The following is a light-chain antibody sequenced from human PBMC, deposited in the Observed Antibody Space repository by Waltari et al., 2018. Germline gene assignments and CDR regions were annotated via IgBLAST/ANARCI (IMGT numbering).Light chain of an antibody. V-gene: IGKV4-1*01. CDR1: QSILYTSNDKNY. Sequence: DIVMTQSPDSLLVSLCERATISCTSSQSILYTSNDKNYLAWYQQKAGQPPRLLVHWASIRESGVPDRVRGSGSGTDFTLTISNLQPEDVAFYWCQQYFNSPIAFGQGTRLEIK. CDR2: WAS. CDR3: QQYFNSPIA. J-gene: IGKJ5*01.